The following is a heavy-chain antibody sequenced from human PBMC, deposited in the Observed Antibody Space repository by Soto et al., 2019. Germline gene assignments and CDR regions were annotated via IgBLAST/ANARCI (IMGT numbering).Heavy chain of an antibody. CDR3: ASGYIYANWLDP. Sequence: QVQLQESGPVLVKPSQILSITCTVSGGSISSDGYYWTWIRLQPGKGLEWIGYIYYSGSTYYNPSLKSGITISVDTSKNQFSLKLSSVTAADTAVYYCASGYIYANWLDPWGQGTLVTVSS. V-gene: IGHV4-31*03. D-gene: IGHD5-18*01. J-gene: IGHJ5*02. CDR1: GGSISSDGYY. CDR2: IYYSGST.